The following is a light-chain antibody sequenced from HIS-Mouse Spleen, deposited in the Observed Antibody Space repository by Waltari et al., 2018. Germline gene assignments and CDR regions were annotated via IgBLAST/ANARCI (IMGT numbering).Light chain of an antibody. V-gene: IGLV3-10*01. CDR2: EDS. Sequence: SYELTQPPSVSVSPGQTARITCSGDALPKKYAYWDQQKSGQAPVLVIYEDSKRPSGIPERFSGSSSGTMATLTISGAQVEDEADYYCYSTDSSGNHRVFGGGTK. J-gene: IGLJ2*01. CDR3: YSTDSSGNHRV. CDR1: ALPKKY.